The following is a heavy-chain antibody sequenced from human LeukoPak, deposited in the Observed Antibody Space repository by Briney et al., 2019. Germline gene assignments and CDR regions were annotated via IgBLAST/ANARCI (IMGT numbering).Heavy chain of an antibody. CDR1: GYTFTSYG. Sequence: ASVKVSCKASGYTFTSYGISWVRQAPGQGLEWMGWISAYNGNTNYARKLQGRVTMTRNTSISTAYMELSSLRSEDTAVYYCARGYYYDSSGYWDWNNYYYYYYMDVWGKGTTVTVSS. CDR3: ARGYYYDSSGYWDWNNYYYYYYMDV. J-gene: IGHJ6*03. D-gene: IGHD3-22*01. CDR2: ISAYNGNT. V-gene: IGHV1-18*01.